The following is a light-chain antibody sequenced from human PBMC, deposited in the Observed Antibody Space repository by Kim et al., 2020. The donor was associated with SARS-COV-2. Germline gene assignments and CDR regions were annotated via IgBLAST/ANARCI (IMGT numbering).Light chain of an antibody. CDR1: QRILFSSNNNDL. CDR3: LQYFITPYT. J-gene: IGKJ2*01. Sequence: DIVMTQSPASLAVSLGERATINCKSSQRILFSSNNNDLLAWYQQKPGQPPKVLIFWSSTRASGVPDRFSASGSGTEFTLTINNLQPEDVAVYYCLQYFITPYTIGQGTKLEI. V-gene: IGKV4-1*01. CDR2: WSS.